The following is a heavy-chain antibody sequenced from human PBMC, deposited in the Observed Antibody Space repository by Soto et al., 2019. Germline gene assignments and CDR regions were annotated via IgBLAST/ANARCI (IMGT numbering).Heavy chain of an antibody. D-gene: IGHD2-15*01. CDR3: ARLGYCSGGSCYSSYYYGMDV. Sequence: SETLSVTCTVSGGSISSGSYYWGWIRQPPVKGLEGMGSIYYSGSTYYNPSLKSRVTISVDTSKNQFSLKLSSVTAADTAVYYCARLGYCSGGSCYSSYYYGMDVWGQGTTVT. CDR2: IYYSGST. J-gene: IGHJ6*02. CDR1: GGSISSGSYY. V-gene: IGHV4-39*01.